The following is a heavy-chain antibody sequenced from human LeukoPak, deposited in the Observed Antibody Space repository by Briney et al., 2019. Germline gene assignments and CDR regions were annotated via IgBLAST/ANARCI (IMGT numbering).Heavy chain of an antibody. CDR2: ISGSGDNT. D-gene: IGHD3-22*01. Sequence: GGSLRLSCAASGFTFSSYAMSWVRQAPGKGLEWVSGISGSGDNTYYADSVKGRFTISRDNSKNTLYVQVNSLGTEDTAAYYYAKGSYYDSSGSFYFDYWGQGTLVTVSS. V-gene: IGHV3-23*01. CDR3: AKGSYYDSSGSFYFDY. J-gene: IGHJ4*02. CDR1: GFTFSSYA.